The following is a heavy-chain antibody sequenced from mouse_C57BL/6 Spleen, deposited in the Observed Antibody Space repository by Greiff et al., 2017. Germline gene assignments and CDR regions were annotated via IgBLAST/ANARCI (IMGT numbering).Heavy chain of an antibody. V-gene: IGHV5-6*01. CDR3: ARPLSTMVTTYAMDY. Sequence: EVKLVESGGDLVKPGGSLKLSCAASGFTFSSYGMSWVRQTPDKRLEWVATISSGGSYTYYPDSVKGRFTISRDNAKNTLYLQMSSLKSEDTAMYYCARPLSTMVTTYAMDYGGQGTSVTVSS. CDR1: GFTFSSYG. J-gene: IGHJ4*01. CDR2: ISSGGSYT. D-gene: IGHD2-2*01.